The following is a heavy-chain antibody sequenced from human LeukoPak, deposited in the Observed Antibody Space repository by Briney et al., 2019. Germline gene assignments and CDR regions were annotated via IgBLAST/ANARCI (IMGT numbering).Heavy chain of an antibody. Sequence: LTGGSLRLSCAASGFTFSSHWMHWVRQVPGKGLMWVSRINGDGSRIHYGDSVKGRFTISRDNAKKTLYLQMTSLRGDDTAIYFCARDALGGRTKFDSWGHGSLVTVSS. J-gene: IGHJ4*01. D-gene: IGHD3-16*01. CDR1: GFTFSSHW. CDR3: ARDALGGRTKFDS. V-gene: IGHV3-74*01. CDR2: INGDGSRI.